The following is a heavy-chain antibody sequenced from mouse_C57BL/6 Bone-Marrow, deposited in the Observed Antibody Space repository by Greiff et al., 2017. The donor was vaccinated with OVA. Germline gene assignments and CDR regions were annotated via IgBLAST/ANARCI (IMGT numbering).Heavy chain of an antibody. D-gene: IGHD2-2*01. CDR2: IYPGNSDT. Sequence: VQLQQSGTVLARPGASVKMSCKTSGYTFTSYWMHWVKQRPGQGLEWIGAIYPGNSDTSYNQKFKGKAKLTAVTSASTAYMELSSLTNEDSAVYYCTRCYYGYDEYYFDYWGQGTTLTVSS. CDR1: GYTFTSYW. J-gene: IGHJ2*01. CDR3: TRCYYGYDEYYFDY. V-gene: IGHV1-5*01.